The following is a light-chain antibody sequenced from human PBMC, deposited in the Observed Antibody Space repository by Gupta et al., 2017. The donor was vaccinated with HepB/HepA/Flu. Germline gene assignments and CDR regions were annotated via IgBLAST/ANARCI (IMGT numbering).Light chain of an antibody. Sequence: QSALTQPPSVSGSPGQSVTISCTGTSSDVGSYTRVSWYQQPPGTAPKLIIFEVSSRPSGVPDRFSGSKSGNTASLTISGLQAEDEADYYCSSYTRSNTYVFGTGTKVTVV. CDR3: SSYTRSNTYV. J-gene: IGLJ1*01. CDR1: SSDVGSYTR. CDR2: EVS. V-gene: IGLV2-18*02.